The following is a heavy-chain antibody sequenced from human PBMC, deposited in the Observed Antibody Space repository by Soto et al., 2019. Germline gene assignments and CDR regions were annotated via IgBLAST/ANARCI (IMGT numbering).Heavy chain of an antibody. D-gene: IGHD5-12*01. CDR3: AKQRGGYDRDFDY. CDR1: GFTVSSNY. CDR2: IYSGGST. V-gene: IGHV3-66*01. J-gene: IGHJ4*02. Sequence: EVQLVESGGGLVQPGGSLRLSCAASGFTVSSNYLSWVRQAPGKGLEWVSVIYSGGSTYYADSVKGRFTISRDNSKNTLYLQMNTLRVEDTAVYYCAKQRGGYDRDFDYCGQGTPVTVSS.